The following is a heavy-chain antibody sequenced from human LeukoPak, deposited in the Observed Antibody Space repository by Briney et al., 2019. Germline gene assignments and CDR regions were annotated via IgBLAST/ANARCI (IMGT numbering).Heavy chain of an antibody. J-gene: IGHJ6*02. CDR3: ARDAEYSSSLYYYHGMDV. CDR1: GFTFSSYG. Sequence: PGGSLRLSCAASGFTFSSYGMHWVRQAPGKGLEWVAVIWYDGSNKYYADSVKGRFTISRDNSKNTLYLQMNSLRAEDTAVYYCARDAEYSSSLYYYHGMDVWGQGTTVTVSS. CDR2: IWYDGSNK. V-gene: IGHV3-33*08. D-gene: IGHD6-6*01.